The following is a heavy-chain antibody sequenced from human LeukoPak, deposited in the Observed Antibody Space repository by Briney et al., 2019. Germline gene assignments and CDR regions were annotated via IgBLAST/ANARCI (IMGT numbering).Heavy chain of an antibody. V-gene: IGHV3-11*05. D-gene: IGHD3-3*01. CDR1: GFTFSDYY. Sequence: GGSLRLSCAASGFTFSDYYMAWIRQAPGKGLERISYISSSTSDTKYADSVKGRFTISRDNVKKSLYLQMNSLRAEDTAVYYCARDFIHRSGEADYWGQGTLVTVSS. CDR2: ISSSTSDT. J-gene: IGHJ4*02. CDR3: ARDFIHRSGEADY.